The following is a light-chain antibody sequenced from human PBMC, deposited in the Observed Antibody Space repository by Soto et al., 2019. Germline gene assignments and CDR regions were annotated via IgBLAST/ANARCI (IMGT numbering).Light chain of an antibody. Sequence: EIVMTQSPATLSVSPGERATLSCRASQSVSSNLAWYQQIPGQAPRLLIYSASTRATGIPARFSGSGSGTEDTYTHSSLRSEDFAFYYCQQYNNWPIAVGQGTRLEIE. V-gene: IGKV3-15*01. CDR2: SAS. J-gene: IGKJ5*01. CDR1: QSVSSN. CDR3: QQYNNWPIA.